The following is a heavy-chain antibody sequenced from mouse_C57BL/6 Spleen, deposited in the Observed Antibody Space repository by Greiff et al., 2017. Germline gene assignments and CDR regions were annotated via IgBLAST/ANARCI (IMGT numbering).Heavy chain of an antibody. CDR3: ARGGGNYAMDY. J-gene: IGHJ4*01. D-gene: IGHD2-14*01. CDR2: IYPGDGDT. V-gene: IGHV1-80*01. CDR1: GYAFSSYW. Sequence: VQLQESGAELVKPGASVKISCKASGYAFSSYWMNWVKQRPGKGLEWIGQIYPGDGDTNYNGKFKGKATLTADKSSSTAYMQLSSLTSEDSAVYFCARGGGNYAMDYWGQGTSVTVSS.